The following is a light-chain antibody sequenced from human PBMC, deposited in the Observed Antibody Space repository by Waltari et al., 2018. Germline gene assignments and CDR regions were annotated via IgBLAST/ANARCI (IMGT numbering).Light chain of an antibody. CDR3: QHYLRLPVT. CDR1: QSVTRA. CDR2: GAS. Sequence: EIVLTQSPGTLSLYPGESATLSCRTSQSVTRALAWYQQKPGQAPRLPIYGASNRATGIPARFSGSGSWTDFSLTISSLEPEDFAVYYCQHYLRLPVTFGQGTKVEVK. V-gene: IGKV3-20*01. J-gene: IGKJ1*01.